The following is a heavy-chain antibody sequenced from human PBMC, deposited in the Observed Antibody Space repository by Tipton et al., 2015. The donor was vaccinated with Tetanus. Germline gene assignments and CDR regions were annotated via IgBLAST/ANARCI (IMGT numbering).Heavy chain of an antibody. Sequence: TLSLTCAVYGGSFSGYYWSWIRQPPGKGLEWIGSIYYSGSTYYNPSLKSRVTISVDTSKNQFSLKLSSVTAADTAVYYCASEIIAVAGNYFDYWGQGTLVTVSS. CDR1: GGSFSGYY. CDR3: ASEIIAVAGNYFDY. V-gene: IGHV4-34*01. J-gene: IGHJ4*02. D-gene: IGHD6-19*01. CDR2: IYYSGST.